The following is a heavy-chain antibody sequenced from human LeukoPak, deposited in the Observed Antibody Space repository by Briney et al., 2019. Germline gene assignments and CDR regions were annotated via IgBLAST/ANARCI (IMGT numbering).Heavy chain of an antibody. D-gene: IGHD2-21*02. J-gene: IGHJ4*02. CDR3: ARHIVVVTAPYYFDY. CDR2: ISAYNGNT. V-gene: IGHV1-18*01. CDR1: GYTFTSYG. Sequence: ASVKVSCKASGYTFTSYGISWVRQAPGQGLEWMGWISAYNGNTNYAQKLQGRVTMTTDTSTSTAYTELRSLRSDDTAVYYCARHIVVVTAPYYFDYWGQGTLVTVSS.